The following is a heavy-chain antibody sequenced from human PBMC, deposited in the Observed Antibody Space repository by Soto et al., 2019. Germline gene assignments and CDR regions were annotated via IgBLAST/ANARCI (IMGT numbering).Heavy chain of an antibody. V-gene: IGHV3-30*18. Sequence: GGSLRLSCAASGFTFNTYGMYCVRQAPGKGLEWVGAISYDGSNKYHADSVKGRFTISRDNSKNTLYLQMNSLRVEDTAVYYCAKDIVRYTYGACDYWGQGALVTV. CDR2: ISYDGSNK. CDR1: GFTFNTYG. CDR3: AKDIVRYTYGACDY. D-gene: IGHD5-18*01. J-gene: IGHJ4*02.